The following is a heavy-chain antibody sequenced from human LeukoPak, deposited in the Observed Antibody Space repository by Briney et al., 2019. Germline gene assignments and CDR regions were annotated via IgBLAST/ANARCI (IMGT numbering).Heavy chain of an antibody. Sequence: GGSLRLSCAASGFTLSSYNMNWVRQAPGKGLERVSYISSSSITIYYADSVKGRFTISRDNAKNSLYLQMNSLRAEDTAVYYCARDKPWYDSSGAFDYWGQGTLVTVSS. J-gene: IGHJ4*02. D-gene: IGHD3-22*01. CDR1: GFTLSSYN. CDR3: ARDKPWYDSSGAFDY. V-gene: IGHV3-48*01. CDR2: ISSSSITI.